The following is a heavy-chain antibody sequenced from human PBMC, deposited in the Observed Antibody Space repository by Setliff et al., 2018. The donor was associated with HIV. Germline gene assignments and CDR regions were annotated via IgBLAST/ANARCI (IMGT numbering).Heavy chain of an antibody. J-gene: IGHJ4*02. CDR3: VGHFYYSGSGIWAGLDS. CDR2: IYTSGNT. D-gene: IGHD3-10*01. Sequence: PSETLSLTCTVSGGSISSSSYYWSWIRQPAGKGLEWIGRIYTSGNTNYSPSLKSRVTMSVDTSKKQFSLKLTSVTAADTAMYYCVGHFYYSGSGIWAGLDSWGQGTLVTVSS. CDR1: GGSISSSSYY. V-gene: IGHV4-61*02.